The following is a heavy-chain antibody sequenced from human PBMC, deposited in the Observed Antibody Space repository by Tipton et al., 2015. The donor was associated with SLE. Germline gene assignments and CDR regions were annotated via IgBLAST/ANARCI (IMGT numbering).Heavy chain of an antibody. J-gene: IGHJ5*02. D-gene: IGHD2-2*01. V-gene: IGHV4-34*01. Sequence: TLSLTCEVYGGSFSGYYWTWIRQPPGKGLEWIGEISHSGSTSHNPSLNSRVSISIDMSKNHFSLKLNSVTAADTAMYYCARDFGSEDHMPPGGWFAPWGRGTLVTVSS. CDR3: ARDFGSEDHMPPGGWFAP. CDR1: GGSFSGYY. CDR2: ISHSGST.